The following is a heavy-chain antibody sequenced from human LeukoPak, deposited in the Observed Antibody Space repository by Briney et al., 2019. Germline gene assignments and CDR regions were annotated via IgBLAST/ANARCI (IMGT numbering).Heavy chain of an antibody. Sequence: PGGSLRLSCAASGFTVSSNYVSWVRQAPGKGLEWVSVIYSGGATYYADSVKGRSTISRDNSKNTLYLQMNSLRVEDTAVYYCASPPSTVTTYLDYWGQGTLVTVSS. D-gene: IGHD4-17*01. J-gene: IGHJ4*02. CDR2: IYSGGAT. CDR3: ASPPSTVTTYLDY. V-gene: IGHV3-66*01. CDR1: GFTVSSNY.